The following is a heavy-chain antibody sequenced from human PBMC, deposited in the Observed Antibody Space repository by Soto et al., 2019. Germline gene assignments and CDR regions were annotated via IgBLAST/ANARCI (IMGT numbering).Heavy chain of an antibody. D-gene: IGHD3-3*01. J-gene: IGHJ4*02. CDR2: INPSGGST. CDR1: GYTFTSYY. CDR3: ASSVLRFLKWSQFDY. Sequence: GASVKVSCKASGYTFTSYYMHWVRQAPGQGLEWMGIINPSGGSTSYAQKFQGRVTMTRDTSTSTVYMELSSLRSEDTAVYYCASSVLRFLKWSQFDYWGQGTLVTVSS. V-gene: IGHV1-46*03.